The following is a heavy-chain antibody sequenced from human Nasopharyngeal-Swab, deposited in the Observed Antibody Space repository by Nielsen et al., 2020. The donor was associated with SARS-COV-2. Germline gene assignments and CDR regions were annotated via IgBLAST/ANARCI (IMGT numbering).Heavy chain of an antibody. V-gene: IGHV1-18*04. CDR1: GYTTSYY. Sequence: ASVKVSCKASGYTTSYYMHWVRQAPGQGLEWMGWINPNSGNTNYAQKLQGRVTMTTDTSTSTAYMELRSLRSDDTAVYYWSRPLHTRFDAFDIWGQGTMVTVSS. J-gene: IGHJ3*02. CDR2: INPNSGNT. CDR3: SRPLHTRFDAFDI. D-gene: IGHD3-10*01.